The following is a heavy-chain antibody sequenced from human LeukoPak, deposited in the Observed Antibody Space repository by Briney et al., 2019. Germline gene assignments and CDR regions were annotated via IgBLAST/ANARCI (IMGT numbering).Heavy chain of an antibody. CDR1: GFTVSSNY. J-gene: IGHJ4*02. CDR2: IYSGGNI. D-gene: IGHD4-11*01. Sequence: GGSLRLFCAASGFTVSSNYMSWVRQAPGRGLQWVPVIYSGGNIYYADSVKGRFTISRDNSKNTLFLQMNSLRVEDTAVYYCARDSVSTTEDYWGQGTLVTVSS. CDR3: ARDSVSTTEDY. V-gene: IGHV3-53*01.